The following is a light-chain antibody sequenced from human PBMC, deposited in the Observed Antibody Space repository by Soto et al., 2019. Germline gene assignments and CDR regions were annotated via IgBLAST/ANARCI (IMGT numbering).Light chain of an antibody. CDR3: QSYDSSLSAL. V-gene: IGLV1-40*01. CDR1: SPNIGAGYD. Sequence: QSVLTQPPSVSGAPGQRVTISCTGSSPNIGAGYDVHWYQQLPGTAPKLLIYGNSNRPSGVPDRFSGSKSGTSASLAITGLQAEDEADYYCQSYDSSLSALFGGGTKLTV. J-gene: IGLJ2*01. CDR2: GNS.